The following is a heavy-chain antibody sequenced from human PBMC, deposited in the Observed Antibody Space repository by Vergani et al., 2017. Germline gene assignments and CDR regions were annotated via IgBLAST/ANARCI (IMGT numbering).Heavy chain of an antibody. J-gene: IGHJ4*02. D-gene: IGHD6-13*01. CDR1: GGSISSGGYY. CDR3: ARASSWYEADY. V-gene: IGHV4-31*03. CDR2: IYYSGST. Sequence: QVQLQESGPGLVKPSQTLSLTCTVSGGSISSGGYYWSWIRQHPGKGLEWIGYIYYSGSTYYNPSLRSRLTISLDTSKNQFSLKLSSVTAADTAVYYCARASSWYEADYWGQGTLVTVSS.